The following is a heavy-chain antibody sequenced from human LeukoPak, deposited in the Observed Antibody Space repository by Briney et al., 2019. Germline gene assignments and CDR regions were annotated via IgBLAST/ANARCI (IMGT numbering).Heavy chain of an antibody. CDR1: GFTFSSYA. D-gene: IGHD3-3*01. J-gene: IGHJ3*02. Sequence: GGSLRLSCAASGFTFSSYAMHWVRQAPGKGLEWVAVISYDGSNKYYADSVKGRFTISRDNSKNTLYLQMNSLRAEDTAVYYCARESGIFGVVLGAFDIWGQGTMVTVSS. CDR3: ARESGIFGVVLGAFDI. CDR2: ISYDGSNK. V-gene: IGHV3-30-3*01.